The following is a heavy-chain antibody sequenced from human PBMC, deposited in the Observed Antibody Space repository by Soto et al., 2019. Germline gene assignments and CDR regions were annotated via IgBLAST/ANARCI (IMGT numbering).Heavy chain of an antibody. CDR2: ISWNSGSI. CDR1: GFTLDDYA. CDR3: AKDIGAAPSDAFDI. J-gene: IGHJ3*02. Sequence: PGGSLRLSCAASGFTLDDYAMHWVRQAPGKGLEWVSGISWNSGSIGYADSVKGRFTISRDNAKNSLYLQMNSLRAEDTALYYCAKDIGAAPSDAFDIWGQGTMVTVSS. D-gene: IGHD6-13*01. V-gene: IGHV3-9*01.